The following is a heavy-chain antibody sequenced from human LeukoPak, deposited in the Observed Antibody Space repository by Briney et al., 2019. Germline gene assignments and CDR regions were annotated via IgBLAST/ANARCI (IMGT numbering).Heavy chain of an antibody. V-gene: IGHV3-23*01. D-gene: IGHD2-21*01. CDR3: VRDGAYSAGIDFDY. Sequence: GGSLRLSCGASGFTFSSYAMSWVRQAPGKGLEWVSAIGSGTYYADSVKGRFTISRDNSKNTLYLQMNSLRVEDTALYYCVRDGAYSAGIDFDYWGQGTLVTVSP. J-gene: IGHJ4*02. CDR1: GFTFSSYA. CDR2: IGSGT.